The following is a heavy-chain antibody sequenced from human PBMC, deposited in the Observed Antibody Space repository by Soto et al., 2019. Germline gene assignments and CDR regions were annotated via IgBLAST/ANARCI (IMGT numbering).Heavy chain of an antibody. CDR2: IYYSGST. V-gene: IGHV4-59*01. CDR3: ARGPTVRYYYYGMDV. Sequence: SETLSLTCTVSGGSISSYYWSWIRQPPGKGLEWIGYIYYSGSTNYNPSLKSRVTISVDTSTNQFSLKLSSVTAADTAVYYCARGPTVRYYYYGMDVWGQGTTVTVSS. CDR1: GGSISSYY. J-gene: IGHJ6*02. D-gene: IGHD4-17*01.